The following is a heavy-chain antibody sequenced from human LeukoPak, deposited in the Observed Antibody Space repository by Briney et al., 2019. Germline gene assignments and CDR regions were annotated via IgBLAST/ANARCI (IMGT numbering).Heavy chain of an antibody. V-gene: IGHV4-59*01. CDR2: IYHSGST. J-gene: IGHJ6*02. D-gene: IGHD1/OR15-1a*01. CDR1: GVSIRGDY. Sequence: PSETLSLTCTVSGVSIRGDYWARIRQPPGKGLEWIGYIYHSGSTNYNPSLRSRVTISVDKSKNQFSLRLSSVTAADTAVYYCARDRGWSNDNHYYGMDVWGQGTRSPSP. CDR3: ARDRGWSNDNHYYGMDV.